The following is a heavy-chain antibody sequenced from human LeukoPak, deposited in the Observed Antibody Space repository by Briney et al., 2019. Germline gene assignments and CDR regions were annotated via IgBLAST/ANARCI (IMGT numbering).Heavy chain of an antibody. V-gene: IGHV4-34*01. D-gene: IGHD3-22*01. J-gene: IGHJ3*02. Sequence: SETLSPTCAVYGGSFSGYYWSWIRQPPGKGLEWIGEINHSGSTNYNPSLKSRVTISVDTSKNQFSLKLSSVTAADTAVYYCARGRDSSGSSYDAFDIWGQGTMVTVSS. CDR2: INHSGST. CDR3: ARGRDSSGSSYDAFDI. CDR1: GGSFSGYY.